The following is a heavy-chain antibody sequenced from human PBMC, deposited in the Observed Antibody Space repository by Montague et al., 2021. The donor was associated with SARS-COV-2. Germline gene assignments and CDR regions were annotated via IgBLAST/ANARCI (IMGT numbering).Heavy chain of an antibody. J-gene: IGHJ5*01. CDR2: LHLRKNT. Sequence: SETLSLTCNVSGVVLLRRRSKEHTSALQSRSEFVCRLHLRKNTNYNPSLKSRVTMSVDTSKNQFSLNLTSVSAADTAVYYCARGGSFCFDDVCYLPRSGFDSWGQGTLVTVSS. CDR3: ARGGSFCFDDVCYLPRSGFDS. D-gene: IGHD2-8*01. CDR1: GVVLLRRR. V-gene: IGHV4-4*07.